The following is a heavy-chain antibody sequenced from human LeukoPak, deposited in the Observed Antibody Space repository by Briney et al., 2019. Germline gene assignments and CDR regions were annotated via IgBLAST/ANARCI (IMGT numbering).Heavy chain of an antibody. CDR2: ISGSGDNT. Sequence: PGRSLRLSCEASGLSFRSYGMSWVRQAPGKGLEWVSGISGSGDNTYYTDSVKGRFTISRDNSKNTLYLQMNSLRVEDTAVYYCAKCWTSDGVCLNFDHWGQGALVTVSS. CDR1: GLSFRSYG. V-gene: IGHV3-23*01. CDR3: AKCWTSDGVCLNFDH. J-gene: IGHJ4*02. D-gene: IGHD2-8*01.